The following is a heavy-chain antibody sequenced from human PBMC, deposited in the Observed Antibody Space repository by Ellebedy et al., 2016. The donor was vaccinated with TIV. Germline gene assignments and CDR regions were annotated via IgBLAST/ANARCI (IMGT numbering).Heavy chain of an antibody. J-gene: IGHJ4*02. CDR2: IYHSEST. V-gene: IGHV4-30-2*01. CDR1: GGSISSDGYS. Sequence: SETLSLTXAVSGGSISSDGYSWSWIRQPPGKGLEWIGYIYHSESTYYNPSLKSRVTISVERSKNHFSLKLSSVTAADTAVYYCARARGLDSSVFDYWGQGTLVTVSS. D-gene: IGHD3-22*01. CDR3: ARARGLDSSVFDY.